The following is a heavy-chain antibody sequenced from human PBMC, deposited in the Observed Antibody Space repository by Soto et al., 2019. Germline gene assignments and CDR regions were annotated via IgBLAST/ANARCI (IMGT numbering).Heavy chain of an antibody. CDR3: ARGQKTYYYGSGSPPMDY. Sequence: QVQLVQSGAEVKKPGSSVKVSCKASGGTFSSYAISWVRQAPGQGLEWMGGIIPIFGTANYAQKFQGRVTITADESPSTAYMELSRLRSEDTAVYYCARGQKTYYYGSGSPPMDYWGQGTLVTVSS. D-gene: IGHD3-10*01. CDR2: IIPIFGTA. J-gene: IGHJ4*02. CDR1: GGTFSSYA. V-gene: IGHV1-69*01.